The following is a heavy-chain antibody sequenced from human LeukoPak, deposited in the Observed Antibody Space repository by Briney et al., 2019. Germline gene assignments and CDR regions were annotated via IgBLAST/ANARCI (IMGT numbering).Heavy chain of an antibody. CDR2: ISYDGSNK. CDR1: GFTFSSYA. J-gene: IGHJ4*02. CDR3: AREGPTHFDY. V-gene: IGHV3-30*14. Sequence: GRSLRLSCAASGFTFSSYAMHWVRQAPGKGLEWVAVISYDGSNKYYADSVKGRFTISRDNSKNTLYLQMNSLRAEDTAVYYCAREGPTHFDYWGQGTLVTVSS.